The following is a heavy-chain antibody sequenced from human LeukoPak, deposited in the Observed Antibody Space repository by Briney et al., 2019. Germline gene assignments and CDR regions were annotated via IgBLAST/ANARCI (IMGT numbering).Heavy chain of an antibody. D-gene: IGHD2-2*01. J-gene: IGHJ4*02. CDR2: IRYHRTDK. V-gene: IGHV3-30*02. Sequence: RGGSLRLSCAASGFTFSGSGMHWVRQAPAKGREGVALIRYHRTDKFYAYSVKGRFTISRDNSKNTLYLQMNSLRPEDTSVYYCARSPTSWYFDYWGQGTLVTVSS. CDR3: ARSPTSWYFDY. CDR1: GFTFSGSG.